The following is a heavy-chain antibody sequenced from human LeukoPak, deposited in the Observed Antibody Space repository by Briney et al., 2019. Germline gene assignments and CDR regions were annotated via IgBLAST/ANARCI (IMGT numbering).Heavy chain of an antibody. V-gene: IGHV3-53*01. CDR3: ATYDSSGYYYFQH. CDR2: IYSGGST. D-gene: IGHD3-22*01. J-gene: IGHJ1*01. CDR1: GFTVSSTY. Sequence: GGSLRLSCAASGFTVSSTYMSWVRQAPEKGLEWVSVIYSGGSTYYADSVKGRFTISRDNSKNTLYLQMNRLRAEDTAVYYCATYDSSGYYYFQHWGQGTLVTVSS.